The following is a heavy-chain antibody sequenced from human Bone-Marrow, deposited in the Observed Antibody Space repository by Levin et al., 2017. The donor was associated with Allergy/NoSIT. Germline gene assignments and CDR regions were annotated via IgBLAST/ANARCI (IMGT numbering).Heavy chain of an antibody. D-gene: IGHD3-10*01. J-gene: IGHJ6*02. V-gene: IGHV1-18*04. CDR1: GYAFNDYF. CDR2: ISAYNGRK. CDR3: ASAIVPTRKAGRQSHYYAMDV. Sequence: GASVKVSCQASGYAFNDYFITWVRQAPGQGLEWMGWISAYNGRKTYVENLQGRVTFTTDTSRNTAYMELTSLRSDDTAVYFCASAIVPTRKAGRQSHYYAMDVWGQGTTVSVSS.